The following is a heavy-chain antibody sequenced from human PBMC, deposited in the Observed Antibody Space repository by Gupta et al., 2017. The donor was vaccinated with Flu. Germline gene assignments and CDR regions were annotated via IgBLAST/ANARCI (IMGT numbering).Heavy chain of an antibody. Sequence: QLQLQESGPGLVKPSETLSLTCTVSGGSISSSSYYWGWIRQPPGKGLEWIGSTYYSGSTYYNPSLKSRVTISVDTSKNQFSLKLSSVTAADTAVYYCARHHSSGWYLSWFDPWGQGTLVTVSS. CDR2: TYYSGST. CDR3: ARHHSSGWYLSWFDP. J-gene: IGHJ5*02. CDR1: GGSISSSSYY. D-gene: IGHD6-19*01. V-gene: IGHV4-39*01.